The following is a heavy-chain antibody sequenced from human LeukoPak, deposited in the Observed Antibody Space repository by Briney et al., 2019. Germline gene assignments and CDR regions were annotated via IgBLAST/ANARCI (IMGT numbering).Heavy chain of an antibody. J-gene: IGHJ4*02. V-gene: IGHV3-21*01. D-gene: IGHD1-26*01. Sequence: GGSLRLSCAASGLPFSSYTMNWVRQAPGKGLEWVSSISSSGTYIYYADSVKGRFTISRDNAKNSLYLQMNSLRAEDTAVYYCAKSGELALFDYWGQGTLVTVSS. CDR1: GLPFSSYT. CDR2: ISSSGTYI. CDR3: AKSGELALFDY.